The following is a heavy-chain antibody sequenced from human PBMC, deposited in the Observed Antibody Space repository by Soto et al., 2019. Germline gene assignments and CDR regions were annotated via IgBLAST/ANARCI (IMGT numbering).Heavy chain of an antibody. D-gene: IGHD3-3*01. V-gene: IGHV4-61*01. CDR2: VYHTGRT. CDR3: ARDFAYFDS. CDR1: GGSFKSGSYS. J-gene: IGHJ4*02. Sequence: SETLSLTCTVSGGSFKSGSYSWSWIRQPSGKGLGWIGYVYHTGRTSYNPSLKSRVSISMDTSKNQFSLNLDSVTAADTAVYFCARDFAYFDSWGQGTLVTVSS.